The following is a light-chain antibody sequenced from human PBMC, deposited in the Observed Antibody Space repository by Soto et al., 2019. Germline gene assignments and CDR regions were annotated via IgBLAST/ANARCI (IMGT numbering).Light chain of an antibody. CDR2: AAS. CDR3: QQSYSTPWT. CDR1: QSISSY. Sequence: DIQMNHSPSALAASVRDRVTMTGRASQSISSYLNWYQQKPGKAPKLLIYAASSLQSGVPSRFSGSGSGTDFTLTISSLQPEDFATYYCQQSYSTPWTFGQGTKVDIK. V-gene: IGKV1-39*01. J-gene: IGKJ1*01.